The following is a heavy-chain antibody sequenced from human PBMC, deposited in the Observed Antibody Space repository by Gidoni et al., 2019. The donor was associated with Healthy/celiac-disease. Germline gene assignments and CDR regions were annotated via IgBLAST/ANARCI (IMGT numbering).Heavy chain of an antibody. Sequence: EVQLVESGGGLVQPGRSLRLSCAASGFTFDDYAMHWVRQAPGKGLEWVSGISWNSGSIGYADSVKGRFTISRDNAKNSLYLQMNSLRAEDTALYYCAIGRGTSHAMRYWGQGTLVTVSS. CDR3: AIGRGTSHAMRY. CDR2: ISWNSGSI. CDR1: GFTFDDYA. V-gene: IGHV3-9*01. J-gene: IGHJ4*02. D-gene: IGHD2-2*01.